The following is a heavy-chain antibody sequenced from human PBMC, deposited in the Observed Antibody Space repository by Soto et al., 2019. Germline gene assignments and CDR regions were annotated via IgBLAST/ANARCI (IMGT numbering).Heavy chain of an antibody. Sequence: QEQLVQSGAEVKKPGASVKVSCKASGYTFSGYYIHGLRQAPGQGLEWMGWINPNSGGTNSAQKFQGRVTVTRDTPTSTAYMELSRLTSDDTAVYYCARSLTEGYCTITGCYTRPLYGMDVWGQGTTVTVSS. CDR1: GYTFSGYY. CDR2: INPNSGGT. V-gene: IGHV1-2*02. J-gene: IGHJ6*02. CDR3: ARSLTEGYCTITGCYTRPLYGMDV. D-gene: IGHD2-2*02.